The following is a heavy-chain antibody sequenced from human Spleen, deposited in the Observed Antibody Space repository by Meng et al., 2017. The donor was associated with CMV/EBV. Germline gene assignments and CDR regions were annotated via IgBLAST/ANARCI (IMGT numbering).Heavy chain of an antibody. CDR3: AKGDGVGATNYFDY. Sequence: GGSLRLSCAASGFTVSSNYMSWVRQAPGKGLEWVSAISGSGGSTYYADSVKGRFTISRDNSKNTLYLQMNSLRAEDTAVYYCAKGDGVGATNYFDYWGQGTLVTVSS. D-gene: IGHD1-26*01. CDR2: ISGSGGST. V-gene: IGHV3-23*01. CDR1: GFTVSSNY. J-gene: IGHJ4*02.